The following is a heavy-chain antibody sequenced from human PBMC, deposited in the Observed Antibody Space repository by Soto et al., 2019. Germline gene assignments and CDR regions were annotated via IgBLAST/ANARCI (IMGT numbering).Heavy chain of an antibody. J-gene: IGHJ4*02. CDR2: INAGNGNT. D-gene: IGHD6-13*01. V-gene: IGHV1-3*01. Sequence: QVQLVQSGAEVKKPGASVKVSCKASGYTFTSYAMHWVRQAPGQRLEWMGWINAGNGNTKYSQKFQGRVTITRDTSASTAYMERSSLRSEDTAVYYCARDGGIAAAGTIDYWGQGTLVTVSS. CDR1: GYTFTSYA. CDR3: ARDGGIAAAGTIDY.